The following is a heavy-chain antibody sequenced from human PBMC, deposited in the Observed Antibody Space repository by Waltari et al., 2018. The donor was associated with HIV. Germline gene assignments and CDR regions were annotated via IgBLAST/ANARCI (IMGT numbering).Heavy chain of an antibody. CDR1: GGSLSGYH. CDR3: AISEAVAALIDY. D-gene: IGHD6-13*01. Sequence: VQVHQWGAGLLKPSETLSLTCAVYGGSLSGYHWNWLRQPPGEVLEWIGEINHSGITNYNPSLKSRVTSSIDTSKNQFSLKLISVTAADTAVYYCAISEAVAALIDYWGQGTLVTVSS. J-gene: IGHJ4*02. V-gene: IGHV4-34*01. CDR2: INHSGIT.